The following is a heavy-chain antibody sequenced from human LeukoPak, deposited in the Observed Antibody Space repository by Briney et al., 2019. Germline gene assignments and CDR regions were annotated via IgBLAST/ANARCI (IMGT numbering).Heavy chain of an antibody. V-gene: IGHV4-34*01. CDR1: GGSFSGYY. J-gene: IGHJ4*02. D-gene: IGHD1-26*01. CDR3: ARGGAGATTGPYDY. Sequence: SETLSLTCAVYGGSFSGYYWSWIRQPPGKGLEWIGEINHSGSTNYNPSLKSRVTISVDTSKNQFSLKLTSLTAADTAVYYCARGGAGATTGPYDYWGQGTLVTVSS. CDR2: INHSGST.